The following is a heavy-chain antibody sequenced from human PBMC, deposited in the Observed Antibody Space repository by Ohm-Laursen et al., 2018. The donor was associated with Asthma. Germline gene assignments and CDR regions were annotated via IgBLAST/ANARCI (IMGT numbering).Heavy chain of an antibody. D-gene: IGHD4-17*01. V-gene: IGHV3-21*01. CDR3: ASADYGDYIPFDY. J-gene: IGHJ4*02. CDR2: ISSSSSYI. Sequence: SLRLSCAASGFTFSSYSMNWVRQAPGKGLEWVSSISSSSSYIYYADSVKGRFTISRDNAKNSLYLQMNSLRAEDTAVYYCASADYGDYIPFDYWGQGTLVTVSS. CDR1: GFTFSSYS.